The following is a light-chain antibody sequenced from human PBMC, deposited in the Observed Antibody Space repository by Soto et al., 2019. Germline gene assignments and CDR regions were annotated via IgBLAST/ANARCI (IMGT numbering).Light chain of an antibody. CDR3: SSYAGINNLI. J-gene: IGLJ2*01. CDR2: EVN. V-gene: IGLV2-8*01. CDR1: SSDVGSYNY. Sequence: QSALTQPPSASGSPGQSVTISCTGTSSDVGSYNYVSWFQQHPGKAPKLIIYEVNKRPSGVPDRFSGSKSGNTASLTVSGLQAEDEADYYCSSYAGINNLIFGGGTKLTVL.